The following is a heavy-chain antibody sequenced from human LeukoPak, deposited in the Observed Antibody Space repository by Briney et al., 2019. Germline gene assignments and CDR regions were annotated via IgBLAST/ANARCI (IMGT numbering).Heavy chain of an antibody. V-gene: IGHV4-38-2*02. J-gene: IGHJ4*02. Sequence: SETLSLTCTVSGYSISSGYYWGWIRQPPGKGLEWIGSIYHSGSTYYNPSLKSRVTISVDTSKNQFSLKLSPVTAADTAVYYCARVGYYDSSGYYDFDYWGQGTLVTVSS. D-gene: IGHD3-22*01. CDR1: GYSISSGYY. CDR2: IYHSGST. CDR3: ARVGYYDSSGYYDFDY.